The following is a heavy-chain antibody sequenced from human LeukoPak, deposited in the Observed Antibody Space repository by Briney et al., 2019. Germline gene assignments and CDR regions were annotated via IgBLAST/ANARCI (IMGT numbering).Heavy chain of an antibody. V-gene: IGHV1-2*02. Sequence: ASVKVSCKASGYTFSGYYMHWVRQAPGQGLEYMGWINPNSGDTKSARKFQGRVTMTRDTSISTVYMELSNLRSDDTAVYYCARARFDYWGQGTLVTVSS. CDR1: GYTFSGYY. CDR2: INPNSGDT. J-gene: IGHJ4*02. CDR3: ARARFDY.